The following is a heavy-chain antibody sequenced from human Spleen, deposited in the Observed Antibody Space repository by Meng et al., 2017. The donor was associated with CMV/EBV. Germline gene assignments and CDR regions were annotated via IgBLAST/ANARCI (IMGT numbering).Heavy chain of an antibody. J-gene: IGHJ4*02. CDR2: IYPNTGAT. CDR3: AREHGGNYFFDY. V-gene: IGHV1-2*02. D-gene: IGHD1-26*01. Sequence: ASVKVSCKASGYTFTGYYIHWVRQAPGQGLEWMGWIYPNTGATGYAQNFQGRVSMTRDTSITTGYMDLSRLTSDDTAVYFCAREHGGNYFFDYWGQGTLVTVSS. CDR1: GYTFTGYY.